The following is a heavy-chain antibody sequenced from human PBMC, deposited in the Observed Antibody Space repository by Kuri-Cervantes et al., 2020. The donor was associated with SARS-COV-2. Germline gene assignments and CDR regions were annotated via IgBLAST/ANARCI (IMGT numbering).Heavy chain of an antibody. CDR1: GGSFSGYY. J-gene: IGHJ4*02. CDR2: IYYSGST. V-gene: IGHV4-39*01. CDR3: ASRNDMITFGGVIVMGFDY. D-gene: IGHD3-16*02. Sequence: SQTLSLTCAVYGGSFSGYYWGWIRQPPGKGLEWIGSIYYSGSTYYNPSLKSRVTISVDTSKNQFSLRLSSVTAADTAVYYCASRNDMITFGGVIVMGFDYWGQGTLVTVSS.